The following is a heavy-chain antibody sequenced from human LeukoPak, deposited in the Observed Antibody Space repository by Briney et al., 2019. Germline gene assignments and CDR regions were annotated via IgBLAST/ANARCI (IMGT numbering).Heavy chain of an antibody. CDR2: IIAYNGNT. CDR3: ARDQAATNTQVRFCLD. V-gene: IGHV1-18*01. CDR1: GYTFTSYG. J-gene: IGHJ4*02. D-gene: IGHD3-9*01. Sequence: ASVQVSFKASGYTFTSYGISWVRRAPGQGLEWMGWIIAYNGNTNFAQKLQGRVTMTTDTSTSTAYMDLRSLRSDDTAVYYCARDQAATNTQVRFCLDWGQGTLVTVSS.